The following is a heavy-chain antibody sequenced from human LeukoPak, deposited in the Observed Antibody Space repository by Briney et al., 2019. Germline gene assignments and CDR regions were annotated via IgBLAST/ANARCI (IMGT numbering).Heavy chain of an antibody. V-gene: IGHV3-7*01. CDR1: GFTFSSYA. CDR3: ARGNSNDY. J-gene: IGHJ4*02. Sequence: GGSLRLSCAASGFTFSSYAMSWVRQAPGKGLEWVANIKQDGSEKYYVDSVKGRFTISRDNAKNSLYLQMNSLRAEDTAVYYCARGNSNDYWGQGTLVTVSS. CDR2: IKQDGSEK. D-gene: IGHD6-13*01.